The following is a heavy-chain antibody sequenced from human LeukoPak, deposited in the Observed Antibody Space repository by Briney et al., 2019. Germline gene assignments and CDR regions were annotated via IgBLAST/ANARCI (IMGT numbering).Heavy chain of an antibody. J-gene: IGHJ5*02. V-gene: IGHV3-7*01. CDR3: ARDVSCGWYCNWFDP. Sequence: GGSLRLSCAASGFTFSSYWMSWVRQAPGKGREWVANIKQDGSEKYYVDSVKGRFTISRDNAKNSLYLQMNSLRAEDTAVYYCARDVSCGWYCNWFDPWGQGTLVTVSS. D-gene: IGHD6-19*01. CDR1: GFTFSSYW. CDR2: IKQDGSEK.